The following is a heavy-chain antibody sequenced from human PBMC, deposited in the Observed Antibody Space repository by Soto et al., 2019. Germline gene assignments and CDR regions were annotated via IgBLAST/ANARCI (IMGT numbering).Heavy chain of an antibody. V-gene: IGHV1-18*01. CDR3: ARDGGSCSSTSCDTDYYYGMDV. CDR2: ISASNGNT. J-gene: IGHJ6*02. CDR1: GYTFTSYG. Sequence: QVQLVQSGAEVKNSGASVKVSCKASGYTFTSYGFSWVRQAPGQGLEWMGWISASNGNTNYAQKLQGRVTMTTDTSTGTAYMELRSLRSDDTAVYYCARDGGSCSSTSCDTDYYYGMDVWGQGTTVTVSS. D-gene: IGHD2-2*02.